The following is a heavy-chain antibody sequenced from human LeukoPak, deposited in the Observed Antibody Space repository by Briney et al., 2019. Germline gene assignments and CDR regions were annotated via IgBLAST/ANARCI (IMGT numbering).Heavy chain of an antibody. CDR3: ARQDPSYYPYYYYGMDV. J-gene: IGHJ6*02. Sequence: SETLSLTCTVSGGSLSSYYWSWIRQPPGKGLEWIGYIYYSGSTNYNPSLKSRVTISVDTSKNQFSLKLSSVTAADTAVYYCARQDPSYYPYYYYGMDVWGQGTTVTVSS. D-gene: IGHD1-26*01. CDR2: IYYSGST. CDR1: GGSLSSYY. V-gene: IGHV4-59*08.